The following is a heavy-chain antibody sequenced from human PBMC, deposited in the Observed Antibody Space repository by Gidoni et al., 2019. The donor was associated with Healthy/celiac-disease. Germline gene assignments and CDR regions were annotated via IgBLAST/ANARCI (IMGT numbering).Heavy chain of an antibody. CDR3: ARTRNYYDSSGPYYGMDV. V-gene: IGHV1-69*01. CDR1: GGTFSSYA. J-gene: IGHJ6*02. Sequence: QVQLVQSGAEVKKPGSSVKVSCKASGGTFSSYAISWVRQAPGQGLEWMGGILPIFGTANYAQKFQGRVTITADESTSTAYMELSSLRSEDTAVYYCARTRNYYDSSGPYYGMDVWGQGTTVTVSS. CDR2: ILPIFGTA. D-gene: IGHD3-22*01.